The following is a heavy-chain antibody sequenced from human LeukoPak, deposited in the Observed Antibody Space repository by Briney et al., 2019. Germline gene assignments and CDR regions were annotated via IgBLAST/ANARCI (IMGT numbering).Heavy chain of an antibody. CDR2: INPNSGGT. D-gene: IGHD1-20*01. CDR1: GYTFTSYG. J-gene: IGHJ3*02. CDR3: ARGGITGTTRGPTRLNDAFDI. V-gene: IGHV1-2*04. Sequence: ASVKVSCKASGYTFTSYGISWVRQAPGQGLEWMGWINPNSGGTNYAQKFQGWVTMTRDTSISTAYMELSRLRSDDTAVYYCARGGITGTTRGPTRLNDAFDIWGQGTMVTVSS.